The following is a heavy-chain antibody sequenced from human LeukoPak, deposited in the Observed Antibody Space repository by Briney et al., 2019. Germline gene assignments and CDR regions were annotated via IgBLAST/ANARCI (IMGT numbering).Heavy chain of an antibody. Sequence: RGSLRLSCAASGFTFSSYWMNWGRQAPGKGLVWVSRIASDGSSTTYADSVKGRFSISRDNAKNTLYLQMSSLRVEDTAVYYCARGRPHGNDYWGQGTLVTVSS. D-gene: IGHD4-23*01. CDR2: IASDGSST. CDR1: GFTFSSYW. V-gene: IGHV3-74*01. CDR3: ARGRPHGNDY. J-gene: IGHJ4*02.